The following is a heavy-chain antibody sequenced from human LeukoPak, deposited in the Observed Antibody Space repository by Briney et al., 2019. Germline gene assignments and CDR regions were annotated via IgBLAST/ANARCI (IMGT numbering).Heavy chain of an antibody. V-gene: IGHV3-11*05. CDR3: ARDNYYDSSGYYFGRGSRRYYFDY. CDR1: GFTFSDYY. J-gene: IGHJ4*02. Sequence: PGGSLRLSCAASGFTFSDYYMSWIRQAPGKGLEWVSYISSSSSYTNYADSVKGRFTISRDNAKNSLYLQMNSLRAEDTAVYYCARDNYYDSSGYYFGRGSRRYYFDYWGQGTLVTVSS. CDR2: ISSSSSYT. D-gene: IGHD3-22*01.